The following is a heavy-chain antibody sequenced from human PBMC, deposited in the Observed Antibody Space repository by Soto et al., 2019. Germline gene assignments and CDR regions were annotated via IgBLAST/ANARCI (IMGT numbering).Heavy chain of an antibody. CDR3: GKVLVGATGHTDSDP. CDR1: GGSIYRSGYY. J-gene: IGHJ5*02. V-gene: IGHV4-39*01. Sequence: SETLSLTCTVSGGSIYRSGYYWGWIRQPPGRGLEWIGNIDYNGVTYSNPSLKSRVTISRDTSKNQFSLKLTSVTAADTALYYCGKVLVGATGHTDSDPWGPGTLVTVSS. CDR2: IDYNGVT. D-gene: IGHD2-15*01.